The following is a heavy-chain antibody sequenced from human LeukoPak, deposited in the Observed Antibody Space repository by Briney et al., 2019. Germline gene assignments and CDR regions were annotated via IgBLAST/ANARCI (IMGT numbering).Heavy chain of an antibody. J-gene: IGHJ6*02. V-gene: IGHV3-30*18. D-gene: IGHD1-1*01. CDR1: RFTFRAYG. CDR2: ISYDGSKK. Sequence: GGSLRLSCAASRFTFRAYGMHGVRQAPGKGLEWVAVISYDGSKKNYGHFVTGRFTISRDNSKNPLYLQMNSLRAEDTAVYYCAKESLDTEQRNYNYYGMDVWGQGTTVTVSS. CDR3: AKESLDTEQRNYNYYGMDV.